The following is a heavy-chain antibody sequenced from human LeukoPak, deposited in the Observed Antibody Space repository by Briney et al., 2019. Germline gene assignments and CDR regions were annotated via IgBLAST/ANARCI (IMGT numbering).Heavy chain of an antibody. V-gene: IGHV3-23*01. J-gene: IGHJ4*02. CDR2: ISVSGGAI. D-gene: IGHD6-19*01. CDR3: AKASSGWYFDY. Sequence: GGSLRLSCAASGFTFSNYAMGWVRQAPGKGLQWVSTISVSGGAIFYADSVKGRFTISRDNSKNTLYLQMNSLRAEDTAVYYCAKASSGWYFDYWGQGTLVTVSS. CDR1: GFTFSNYA.